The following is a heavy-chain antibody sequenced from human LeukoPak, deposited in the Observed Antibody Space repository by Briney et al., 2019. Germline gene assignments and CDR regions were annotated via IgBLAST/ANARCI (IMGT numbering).Heavy chain of an antibody. V-gene: IGHV4-4*07. CDR2: IFTSGST. Sequence: SETLSLTCTVSGGSISSFYWSWIRQPAGKGLEWIGRIFTSGSTNYNPSLKSRVTMSVDTSKNQFSLKVNSVTAADTAVYYCARALWHDYVWGSFRNYYYYMDVWGKGTTVTISS. J-gene: IGHJ6*03. CDR1: GGSISSFY. D-gene: IGHD3-16*02. CDR3: ARALWHDYVWGSFRNYYYYMDV.